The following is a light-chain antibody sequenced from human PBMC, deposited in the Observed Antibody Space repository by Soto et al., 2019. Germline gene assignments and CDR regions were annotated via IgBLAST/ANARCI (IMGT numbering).Light chain of an antibody. CDR1: SSDVGGYNY. CDR3: SSYTSSSTYVV. V-gene: IGLV2-14*03. Sequence: QSALTQPASVSGSPGQSITISCTGTSSDVGGYNYVSWYQQHPGKAPKLMIYDVINRPSGVSNRFSGSKSGNSASLTISGLQAEDEADYYCSSYTSSSTYVVFGGGPSSPS. J-gene: IGLJ2*01. CDR2: DVI.